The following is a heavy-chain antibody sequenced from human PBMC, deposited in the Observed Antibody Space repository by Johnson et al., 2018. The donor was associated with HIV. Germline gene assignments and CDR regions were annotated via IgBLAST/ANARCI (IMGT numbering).Heavy chain of an antibody. Sequence: MQLVESGGGVVRPGGSLRLSCAASGFTFDDYGMSWVRQVPGKGLVWVSDINWNGGSTGYADSVKGRFTISRDNAKKSLYLQMNSLRAEDTALYYCARVVVVVATVRVGAFDIWGQGTMVTVSS. V-gene: IGHV3-20*04. CDR1: GFTFDDYG. D-gene: IGHD2-15*01. CDR2: INWNGGST. J-gene: IGHJ3*02. CDR3: ARVVVVVATVRVGAFDI.